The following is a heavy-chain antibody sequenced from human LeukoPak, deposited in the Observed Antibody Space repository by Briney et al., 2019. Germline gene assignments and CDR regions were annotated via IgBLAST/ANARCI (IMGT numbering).Heavy chain of an antibody. J-gene: IGHJ4*02. CDR3: ARVPPSIAAAPPLFDY. CDR1: GGTFSSYA. Sequence: ASVEVSCKASGGTFSSYAISWVRQAPGQGLEWMGRIIPILGIANYAQKFQGRVTITADKSTSTAYMELSSLRSEDTAVYYCARVPPSIAAAPPLFDYWGQGTLVTVSS. D-gene: IGHD6-13*01. V-gene: IGHV1-69*04. CDR2: IIPILGIA.